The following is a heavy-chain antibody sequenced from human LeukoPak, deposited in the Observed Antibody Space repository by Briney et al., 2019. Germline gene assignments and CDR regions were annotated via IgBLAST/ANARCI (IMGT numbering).Heavy chain of an antibody. D-gene: IGHD3-22*01. Sequence: TGRSLRLSCAASGFTFSSYAMHWVRQAPGKGLEWVAVISYDGSNKYYADSVKGRFTISRDNSKNTLYLQMNSLRAEDTAVYYCARDRSTHYYDSSGYYNYWGQGTLVTVSS. V-gene: IGHV3-30-3*01. CDR1: GFTFSSYA. CDR3: ARDRSTHYYDSSGYYNY. CDR2: ISYDGSNK. J-gene: IGHJ4*02.